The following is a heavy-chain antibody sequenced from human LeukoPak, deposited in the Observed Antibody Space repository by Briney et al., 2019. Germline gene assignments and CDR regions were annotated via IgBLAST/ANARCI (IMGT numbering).Heavy chain of an antibody. V-gene: IGHV3-23*01. J-gene: IGHJ4*02. D-gene: IGHD3-22*01. CDR1: EFTFSSYA. Sequence: GGPLRPSCAASEFTFSSYAMSWVGKAPGKGLEWVSAIIVRGGSTYYADSSKGRFTISRDNSKNTLYLQMNRLRAEDTAVYYCAKVCSDSSGYYFSGGDYWGQGALVTVSS. CDR2: IIVRGGST. CDR3: AKVCSDSSGYYFSGGDY.